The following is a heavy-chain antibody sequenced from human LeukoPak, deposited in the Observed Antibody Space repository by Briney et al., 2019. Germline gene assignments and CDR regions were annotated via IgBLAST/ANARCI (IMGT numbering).Heavy chain of an antibody. CDR1: GGSISRYY. J-gene: IGHJ3*02. CDR3: ARDRGVYYYDSSGYLDAFDI. Sequence: SETLSLTCTVSGGSISRYYWSWIRQPAGKGLEWIGGIYTSGSTNYNPSLKSRVTMSVDTSKNQFSLKLSSVTAADTAVYYCARDRGVYYYDSSGYLDAFDIWGQGTMVPVSS. CDR2: IYTSGST. D-gene: IGHD3-22*01. V-gene: IGHV4-4*07.